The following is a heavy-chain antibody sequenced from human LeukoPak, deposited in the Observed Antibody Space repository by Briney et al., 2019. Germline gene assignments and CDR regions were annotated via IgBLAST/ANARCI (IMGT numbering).Heavy chain of an antibody. V-gene: IGHV3-74*01. Sequence: PGGSLRLYCAASGFTFSSYWMHWVRQAPGKGLVWVSRINTDGSSTTYADSVKGRFTISRDNAKNTLYLQMNSLRAEDTAVYYCARELTCSSTSCYGRWFDPWGQGTLVTVSS. J-gene: IGHJ5*02. CDR3: ARELTCSSTSCYGRWFDP. CDR2: INTDGSST. D-gene: IGHD2-2*01. CDR1: GFTFSSYW.